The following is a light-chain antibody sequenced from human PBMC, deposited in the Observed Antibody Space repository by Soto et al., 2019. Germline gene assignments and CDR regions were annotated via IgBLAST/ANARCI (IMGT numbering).Light chain of an antibody. Sequence: QSVLTQSPSASASLGASVKLTCTLSSGHSIYAIAWHQQQPEKGNPFLMKLNSDGSHTKGDGLPDRFSGSSAGADRYITIASHESEDEADYYSQTWGTGIRVFGGGTKLTVL. CDR2: LNSDGSH. V-gene: IGLV4-69*01. J-gene: IGLJ2*01. CDR1: SGHSIYA. CDR3: QTWGTGIRV.